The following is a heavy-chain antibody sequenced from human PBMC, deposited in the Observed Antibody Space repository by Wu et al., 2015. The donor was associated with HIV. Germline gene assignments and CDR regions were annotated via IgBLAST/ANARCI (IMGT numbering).Heavy chain of an antibody. CDR3: ARDNPGVGATVGFDY. CDR1: GYTFTGYY. CDR2: INPNSGGT. J-gene: IGHJ4*02. D-gene: IGHD1-26*01. V-gene: IGHV1-2*02. Sequence: QVQLVQSGAEVKKPGASVKVSCKASGYTFTGYYMHWVRQAPGQGLEWMGWINPNSGGTNYAQKFQGRVTMTRDTSISTAYMELSRLRSDDTAVYYCARDNPGVGATVGFDYWGQGTLVTVSS.